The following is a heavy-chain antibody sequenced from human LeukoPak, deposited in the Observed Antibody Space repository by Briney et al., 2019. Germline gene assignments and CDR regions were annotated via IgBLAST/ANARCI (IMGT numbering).Heavy chain of an antibody. CDR2: ISYDGSNK. V-gene: IGHV3-30*03. D-gene: IGHD1-14*01. CDR3: ATSTTSFDY. J-gene: IGHJ4*02. CDR1: GFTFSSYG. Sequence: GGSLRLSCAASGFTFSSYGMHWVRQAPGKGLEWVAVISYDGSNKYYADSVKGRFTISRDNSKNTLYLQMDSLRAEDTAIYYCATSTTSFDYWGQGTLVTVSS.